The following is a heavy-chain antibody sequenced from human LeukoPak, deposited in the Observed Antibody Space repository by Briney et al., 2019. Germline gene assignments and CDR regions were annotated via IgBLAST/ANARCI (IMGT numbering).Heavy chain of an antibody. Sequence: PGGSLRLSCAASGFTFSSYAMHWVRQALGKGLEWVAVISYDGSNKYYADSVKGRFTISRDNSKNTLYLQMNSLRAEDTAVYYCARGRIVVVPAAMAYYFDYWGQGTLVTVSS. D-gene: IGHD2-2*01. J-gene: IGHJ4*02. CDR2: ISYDGSNK. CDR1: GFTFSSYA. V-gene: IGHV3-30*04. CDR3: ARGRIVVVPAAMAYYFDY.